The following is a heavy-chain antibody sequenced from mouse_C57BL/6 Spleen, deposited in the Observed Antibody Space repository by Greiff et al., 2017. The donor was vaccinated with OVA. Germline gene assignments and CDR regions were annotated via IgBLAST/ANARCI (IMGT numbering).Heavy chain of an antibody. CDR1: GYTFTDYN. V-gene: IGHV1-18*01. CDR3: ARSENWAFDY. CDR2: INPNNGGT. D-gene: IGHD4-1*01. Sequence: VQLQQSGPELVKPGASVKIPCKASGYTFTDYNMDWVKQSHGKSLEWIGDINPNNGGTIYNQKFKGKATLTVEKSSSTAYMELRSLTSEDTAVYYCARSENWAFDYWGQGTTLTVSS. J-gene: IGHJ2*01.